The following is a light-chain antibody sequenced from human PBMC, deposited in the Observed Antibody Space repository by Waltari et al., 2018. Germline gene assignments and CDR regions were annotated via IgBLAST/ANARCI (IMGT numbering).Light chain of an antibody. J-gene: IGLJ2*01. CDR3: QAWDSSTVV. V-gene: IGLV3-1*01. CDR1: KLADKY. Sequence: SYELTQPPSVSVSPGQTASITCSGDKLADKYACWYQQKPGQSPVLFIYKDTKRPSGIPERFSGSNSGNTATLTISGTQAMDEADYYCQAWDSSTVVFGGGTKLTVL. CDR2: KDT.